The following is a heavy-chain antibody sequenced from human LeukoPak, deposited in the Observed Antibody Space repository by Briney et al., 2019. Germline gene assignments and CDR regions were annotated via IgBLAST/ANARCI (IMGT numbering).Heavy chain of an antibody. CDR3: AAEGRPTVVTFRKGAVDL. Sequence: SVKVSCKASGFTFTSSAVQWVRQARGQRLEWIGWIVVGSGNTNYAQKFQERVTITRDVSTSTVYMELSSLRSEGTAVYYCAAEGRPTVVTFRKGAVDLWGQGTMVTVSS. CDR1: GFTFTSSA. J-gene: IGHJ3*01. V-gene: IGHV1-58*01. D-gene: IGHD4-23*01. CDR2: IVVGSGNT.